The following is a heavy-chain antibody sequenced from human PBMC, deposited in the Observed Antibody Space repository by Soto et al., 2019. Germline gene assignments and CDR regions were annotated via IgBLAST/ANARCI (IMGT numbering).Heavy chain of an antibody. V-gene: IGHV3-9*01. CDR1: AFTFGDFA. CDR3: ARAPTGGKWPVYFDW. J-gene: IGHJ4*02. D-gene: IGHD1-1*01. Sequence: VQLVESGGGLVQPGRSLRLSCTASAFTFGDFAMHWVRQVPGKGLEWVSGINWNGNYIGYADSVKGRFTVSIDNAKNSLYLQMNSLRPEDTALYFCARAPTGGKWPVYFDWWGRGSLVTVSS. CDR2: INWNGNYI.